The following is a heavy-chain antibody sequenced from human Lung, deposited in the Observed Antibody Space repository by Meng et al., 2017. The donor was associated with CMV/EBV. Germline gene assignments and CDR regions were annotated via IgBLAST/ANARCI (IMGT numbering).Heavy chain of an antibody. D-gene: IGHD3-9*01. V-gene: IGHV3-21*04. CDR1: GFTFNSYS. CDR3: ARHRYFFDT. J-gene: IGHJ4*02. CDR2: ITTDSRYI. Sequence: GESXKISCAASGFTFNSYSMNWVRQAPRKGLEWISSITTDSRYIYYAASVKGRFTISRDNTKDSLYLQMDGLGADDTAVYFCARHRYFFDTWGQGTPVTVSS.